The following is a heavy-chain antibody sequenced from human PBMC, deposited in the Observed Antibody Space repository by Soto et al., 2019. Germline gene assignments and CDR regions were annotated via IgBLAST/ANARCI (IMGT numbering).Heavy chain of an antibody. CDR2: MNPNSGNT. V-gene: IGHV1-8*01. J-gene: IGHJ4*02. D-gene: IGHD6-6*01. CDR3: SGGEQLASYFDY. CDR1: GYTFTSYD. Sequence: ASVKVSCKASGYTFTSYDINWVRQATGQGLEWMGRMNPNSGNTGYAQKFQGRVTMTRDTSTSTVYMELSSLRSEDTAVYYCSGGEQLASYFDYWGQGTLVT.